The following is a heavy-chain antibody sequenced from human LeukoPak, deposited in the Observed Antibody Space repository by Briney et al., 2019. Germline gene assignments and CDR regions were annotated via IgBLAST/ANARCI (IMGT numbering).Heavy chain of an antibody. CDR1: GYTFTSYD. Sequence: ASVKVSCKASGYTFTSYDINWVRQATGQGLEWMGWMNPNSGNTGYAQKFQGRVTMTRNTSISTAYMELSSLRSEDTAVYYCARTEASWYWSKNWFDPWGQGILVTVSS. CDR3: ARTEASWYWSKNWFDP. J-gene: IGHJ5*02. CDR2: MNPNSGNT. D-gene: IGHD6-13*01. V-gene: IGHV1-8*01.